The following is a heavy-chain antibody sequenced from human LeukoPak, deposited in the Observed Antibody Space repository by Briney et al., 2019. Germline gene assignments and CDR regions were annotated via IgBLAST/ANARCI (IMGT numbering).Heavy chain of an antibody. CDR2: ISYDGSNK. J-gene: IGHJ4*02. CDR3: AKDSSGGY. D-gene: IGHD2-8*02. V-gene: IGHV3-30*18. Sequence: PGRSLRLSCAASGFTFSSYGMHWVRQAPGKGLEWVAVISYDGSNKYYADSVKGRFTISRDNSKNTLYLQMNSLRAEDTAVYYCAKDSSGGYWGQGTLVTVSS. CDR1: GFTFSSYG.